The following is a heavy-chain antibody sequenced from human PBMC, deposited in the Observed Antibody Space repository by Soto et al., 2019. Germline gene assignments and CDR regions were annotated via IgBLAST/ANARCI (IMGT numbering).Heavy chain of an antibody. V-gene: IGHV4-39*01. CDR1: GGSISSSSYY. CDR2: IYYSGST. D-gene: IGHD3-3*01. CDR3: ARQITIFGVVIRGAFDI. J-gene: IGHJ3*02. Sequence: SETLSLTCTVSGGSISSSSYYWGWIRQPPGKGLEWIGSIYYSGSTYYNPSLKSRVTISVDTSKNQFSLKLSSVTAADTAVYYCARQITIFGVVIRGAFDIWGQGTMVTVSS.